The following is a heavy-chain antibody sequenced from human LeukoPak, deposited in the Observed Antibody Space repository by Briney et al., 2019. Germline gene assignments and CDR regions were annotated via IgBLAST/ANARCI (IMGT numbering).Heavy chain of an antibody. V-gene: IGHV4-39*07. J-gene: IGHJ4*02. CDR3: ARLWFGELFFDY. D-gene: IGHD3-10*01. Sequence: SETLSLTCTVSGGSISSSSYYWGWLRQPPGKGLEWMGSIYYSGSTYYNPSLKSRVTISVDTSKNQFSLKLSSVTAADTAVYYCARLWFGELFFDYWGQGTLVTVSS. CDR1: GGSISSSSYY. CDR2: IYYSGST.